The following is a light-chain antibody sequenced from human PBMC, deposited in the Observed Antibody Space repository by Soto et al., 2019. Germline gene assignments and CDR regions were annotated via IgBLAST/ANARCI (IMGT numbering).Light chain of an antibody. CDR3: QQYGSSSWT. V-gene: IGKV3-20*01. CDR2: GAS. Sequence: EIVLTQSPGTLSLSPGERATLSCRASQSSTSLAWYQQKPGQAPRLLIYGASSRATGVPDRFSGSGSGTDFTLTISRLEPEDFAVYYCQQYGSSSWTFGQGTKVGIK. CDR1: QSSTS. J-gene: IGKJ1*01.